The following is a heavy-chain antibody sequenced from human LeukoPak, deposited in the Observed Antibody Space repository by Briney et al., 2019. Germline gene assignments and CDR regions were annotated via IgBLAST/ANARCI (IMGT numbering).Heavy chain of an antibody. V-gene: IGHV3-64D*06. D-gene: IGHD3-10*01. CDR2: ISSNGGST. CDR3: VKDGSGSYYTYYFDY. J-gene: IGHJ4*02. Sequence: GGSLRLSCSASGFTLSRYAMHWVRQAPGKGLEYVSAISSNGGSTYYADSVKGRFTISRDNSKNTLYLQMSSLRAEETAVYYCVKDGSGSYYTYYFDYWGQGTLVTVSS. CDR1: GFTLSRYA.